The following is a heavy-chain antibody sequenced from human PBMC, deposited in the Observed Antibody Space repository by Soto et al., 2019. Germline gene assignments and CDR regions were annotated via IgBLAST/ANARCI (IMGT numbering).Heavy chain of an antibody. CDR1: GFTFSSYA. J-gene: IGHJ4*02. D-gene: IGHD3-22*01. CDR3: ARDRSYYDSSGSYSPPY. Sequence: GGSLRLSCAASGFTFSSYAMNWVRQAPGKGLEWVSAISGSAATTHFADSVKGWFTISRDNSKNTLYLQMNSLRAEDTAVYYCARDRSYYDSSGSYSPPYWGQGTLVTVSS. CDR2: ISGSAATT. V-gene: IGHV3-23*01.